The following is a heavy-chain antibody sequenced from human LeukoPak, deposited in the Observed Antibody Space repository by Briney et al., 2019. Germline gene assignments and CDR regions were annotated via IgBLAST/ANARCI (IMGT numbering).Heavy chain of an antibody. D-gene: IGHD5-24*01. V-gene: IGHV3-23*01. CDR2: ISFSGDNS. CDR3: AKDIQLST. Sequence: GGSLRLSCAASGFNFRDAAMTWVRQAPGKGLEWLSLISFSGDNSYYADSVKGRFTISRDNSKNTLSLQMNSLRVEDTAIYYCAKDIQLSTWGLGTMVTVSS. CDR1: GFNFRDAA. J-gene: IGHJ3*01.